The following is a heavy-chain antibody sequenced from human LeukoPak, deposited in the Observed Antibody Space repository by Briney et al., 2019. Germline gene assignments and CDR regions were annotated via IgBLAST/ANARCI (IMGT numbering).Heavy chain of an antibody. Sequence: GGSLRLSCGASGFIFSTYSMTWVRQAPGKGLEWVASISSSTTYTSYADSVKGRFTISRDNAKNSLYLQMNSLRAEDTALYYCAKDQYDSSGYYYWSGAFDMWGQGTMVTVSS. CDR2: ISSSTTYT. J-gene: IGHJ3*02. CDR1: GFIFSTYS. D-gene: IGHD3-22*01. V-gene: IGHV3-21*04. CDR3: AKDQYDSSGYYYWSGAFDM.